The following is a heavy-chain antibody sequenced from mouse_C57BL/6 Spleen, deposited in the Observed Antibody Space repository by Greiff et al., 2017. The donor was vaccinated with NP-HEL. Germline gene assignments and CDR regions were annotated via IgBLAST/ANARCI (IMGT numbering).Heavy chain of an antibody. CDR3: ARAWGYFDY. CDR1: GYAFSSSW. J-gene: IGHJ2*01. V-gene: IGHV1-82*01. D-gene: IGHD4-1*01. Sequence: QVQLKESGPELVKPGASVKISCKASGYAFSSSWMNWVKQRPGKGLEWIGRIYPGDGDTNYNGKFKGKATLTADKSSSTAYMQLSSLTSEDSAVYFCARAWGYFDYWGQGTTLTVSS. CDR2: IYPGDGDT.